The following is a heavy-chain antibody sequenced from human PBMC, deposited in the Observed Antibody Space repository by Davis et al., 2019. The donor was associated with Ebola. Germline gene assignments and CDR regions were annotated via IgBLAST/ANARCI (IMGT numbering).Heavy chain of an antibody. Sequence: PSETLSLTCAVYGGSFSGYYWSWIRQPPGKGLEWIGEINHSGSTNYNPSLKSRVTISVDTSKNQFSLKLSSVTAADTAVYYCATGRTRGPFDYWGQGTLVTVSS. V-gene: IGHV4-34*01. CDR1: GGSFSGYY. J-gene: IGHJ4*02. D-gene: IGHD1-26*01. CDR3: ATGRTRGPFDY. CDR2: INHSGST.